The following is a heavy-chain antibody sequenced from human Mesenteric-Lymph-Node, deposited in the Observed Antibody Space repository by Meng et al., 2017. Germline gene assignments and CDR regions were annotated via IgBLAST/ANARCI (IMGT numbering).Heavy chain of an antibody. V-gene: IGHV1-69*05. D-gene: IGHD4-17*01. CDR3: ATYKMNHGDPDY. CDR1: GGTFSSYA. CDR2: IIPIFGTA. J-gene: IGHJ4*02. Sequence: QVQLVQSGAEVKKPGSSVKVSCKASGGTFSSYAISWVRQAPGQGLEWMGGIIPIFGTANYAQKFQGRVTITRDTSASTAYMELSSLRSEDTAVYYCATYKMNHGDPDYWGQGTLVTVAS.